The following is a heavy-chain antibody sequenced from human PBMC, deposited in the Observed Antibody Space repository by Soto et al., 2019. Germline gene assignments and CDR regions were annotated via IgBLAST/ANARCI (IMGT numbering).Heavy chain of an antibody. Sequence: ASVKVSCKASGYTFTSYAMHWVRQAPGQRLEWMGWINAGNGNTKYSQKFQDRVTITRDTSASTAYMELSSLRSEDTAVYYCARGIAPYYFDDWGQGTPVTVSS. D-gene: IGHD6-13*01. CDR3: ARGIAPYYFDD. J-gene: IGHJ4*02. CDR2: INAGNGNT. V-gene: IGHV1-3*01. CDR1: GYTFTSYA.